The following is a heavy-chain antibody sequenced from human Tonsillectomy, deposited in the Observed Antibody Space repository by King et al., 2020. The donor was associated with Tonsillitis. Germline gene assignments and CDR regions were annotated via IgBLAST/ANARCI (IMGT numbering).Heavy chain of an antibody. V-gene: IGHV3-23*04. D-gene: IGHD1-14*01. Sequence: VQLVESGGGLVQPGGSLRLSWAVSGFTFSSYAMSWVRQAPGKGLEWVPAIRCSGGTIYYADSVKGRFTFSRDNSKNTLYLQMNSLIAEDTAVYYCARARYPDAFDIWGQGTMVTVSS. CDR2: IRCSGGTI. J-gene: IGHJ3*02. CDR1: GFTFSSYA. CDR3: ARARYPDAFDI.